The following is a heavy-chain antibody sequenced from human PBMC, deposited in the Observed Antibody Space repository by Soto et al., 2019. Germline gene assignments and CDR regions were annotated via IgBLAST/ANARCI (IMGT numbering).Heavy chain of an antibody. J-gene: IGHJ4*02. CDR1: GGTFNRYA. D-gene: IGHD6-19*01. Sequence: QVQLVQSGAEVKKPGSSVKVSCKASGGTFNRYAFSWVRQAPGQGLEWMGGMIPVLGPANYAQRFHGRVTITADKSTSTDYMELTSLTSEDTAVYFCARGAPTTGWFDYWGQGTLVIVSS. V-gene: IGHV1-69*06. CDR2: MIPVLGPA. CDR3: ARGAPTTGWFDY.